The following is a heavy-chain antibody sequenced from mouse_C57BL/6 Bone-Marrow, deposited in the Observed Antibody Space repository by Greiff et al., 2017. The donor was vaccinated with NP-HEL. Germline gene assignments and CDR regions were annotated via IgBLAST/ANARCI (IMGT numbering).Heavy chain of an antibody. CDR2: ISSGGSYT. V-gene: IGHV5-6*01. D-gene: IGHD1-1*01. J-gene: IGHJ3*01. CDR1: GFTFSSYG. Sequence: EVQRVESGGDLVKPGGSLKLSCAASGFTFSSYGMSWVRQTPDKRLEWVATISSGGSYTYYPDSVKGRFTISRDNAKNTLYLQMSSLKSEDTAMYYCARQRGYGSSEDGFAYWGQGTLVTVSA. CDR3: ARQRGYGSSEDGFAY.